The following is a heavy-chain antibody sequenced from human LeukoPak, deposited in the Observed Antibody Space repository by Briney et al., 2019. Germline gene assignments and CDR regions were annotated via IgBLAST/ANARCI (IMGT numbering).Heavy chain of an antibody. J-gene: IGHJ4*02. CDR3: ARADIYSNDRGPYFDY. CDR1: GGTFSSYA. V-gene: IGHV1-69*05. CDR2: IIPIFGTA. D-gene: IGHD6-13*01. Sequence: ASVKVSCKASGGTFSSYAISWVRQAPGQGLEWMGGIIPIFGTANYAQKFQGRVTITTDESTSTAYMELSSLRSEDTAVYYCARADIYSNDRGPYFDYWGQGTLVTVSS.